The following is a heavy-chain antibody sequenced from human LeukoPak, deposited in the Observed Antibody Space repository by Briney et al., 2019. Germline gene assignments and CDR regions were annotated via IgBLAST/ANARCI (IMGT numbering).Heavy chain of an antibody. CDR2: IYYSGST. Sequence: RASETLSLTCTVSGGSISSSSYYWGWIRQPPGKGLEWIGSIYYSGSTYYNPSLKSRVTISVDTSKNQFSLKLSSVTAADTAVYYCAGEYSSSPGYWGQGALVTVSS. CDR1: GGSISSSSYY. V-gene: IGHV4-39*07. J-gene: IGHJ4*02. CDR3: AGEYSSSPGY. D-gene: IGHD3-22*01.